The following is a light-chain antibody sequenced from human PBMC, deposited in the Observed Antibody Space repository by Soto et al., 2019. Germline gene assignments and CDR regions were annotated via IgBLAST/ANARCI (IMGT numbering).Light chain of an antibody. Sequence: DIVMTQSPLSLPVTPGEPPSISCRSSQSLLHSNGYNYLDWYLQEPGQSPQLLIYLGSNRASGVPDRFSGSGSGTDFTLKISRVEAEDVGVYYCMQALQTPPWTFGQGTKVDIK. CDR2: LGS. J-gene: IGKJ1*01. V-gene: IGKV2-28*01. CDR3: MQALQTPPWT. CDR1: QSLLHSNGYNY.